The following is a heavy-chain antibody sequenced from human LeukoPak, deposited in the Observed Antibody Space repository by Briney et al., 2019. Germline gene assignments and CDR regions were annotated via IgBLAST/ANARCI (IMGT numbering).Heavy chain of an antibody. CDR1: GFTFSSYV. CDR3: AKDPTRKYYYDSSGNLDAFDI. Sequence: GSLRLSCAASGFTFSSYVMSWVHQAPGKGLEWVSAISGSGGSTYYADSVKGRFTISRDNSKNTLYLQMNSLRAEDTAVYYCAKDPTRKYYYDSSGNLDAFDIRGQGTMVTVSS. CDR2: ISGSGGST. V-gene: IGHV3-23*01. D-gene: IGHD3-22*01. J-gene: IGHJ3*02.